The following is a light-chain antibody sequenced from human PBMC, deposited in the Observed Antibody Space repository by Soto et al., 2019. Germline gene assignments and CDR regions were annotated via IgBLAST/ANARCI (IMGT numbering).Light chain of an antibody. J-gene: IGKJ3*01. CDR2: GAS. CDR3: HYHDSSPEFA. CDR1: QSVSSNY. V-gene: IGKV3-20*01. Sequence: EIVMTQSPGTLSLSPGETATLSCRASQSVSSNYVAWFHQKPGQAPRLLIYGASSRATGVPDRFSASGSGTDFTLTISRLEPEDFAVYYCHYHDSSPEFAFGPGTKVDIK.